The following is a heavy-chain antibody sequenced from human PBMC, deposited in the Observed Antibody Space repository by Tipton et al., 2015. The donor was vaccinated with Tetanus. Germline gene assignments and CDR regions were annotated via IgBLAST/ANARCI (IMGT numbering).Heavy chain of an antibody. J-gene: IGHJ4*02. Sequence: QLVQSGGGLAKPGGSLRLSCAGSGFTFSGFYMSWIRQAPGRGLEWVAYTSGCGNTILYSDSVKGRFTVSRDNADNSVYLQMNHLRDDDTAMYFCARGAIQPLDYWGQGTLVTVSS. CDR3: ARGAIQPLDY. CDR1: GFTFSGFY. D-gene: IGHD2-2*01. V-gene: IGHV3-11*01. CDR2: TSGCGNTI.